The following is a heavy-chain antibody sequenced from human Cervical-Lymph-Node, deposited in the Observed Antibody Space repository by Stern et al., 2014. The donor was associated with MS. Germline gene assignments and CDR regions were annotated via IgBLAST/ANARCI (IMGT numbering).Heavy chain of an antibody. CDR1: GGSISSGYW. CDR2: IYHSGST. D-gene: IGHD7-27*01. V-gene: IGHV4-4*02. CDR3: ARNGGNYAFDY. J-gene: IGHJ4*02. Sequence: QVQLQESGPGLVKPSGTLSLTCAVSGGSISSGYWWSWVRQPPGKGLEWIGEIYHSGSTNYNPSIKSRVTTPVDTSNNHFSLKMNSVNAADTAVYYCARNGGNYAFDYWGQGTLVAVSS.